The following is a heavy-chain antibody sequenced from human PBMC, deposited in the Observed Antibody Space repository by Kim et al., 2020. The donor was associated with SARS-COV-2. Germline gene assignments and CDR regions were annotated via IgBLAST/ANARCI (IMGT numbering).Heavy chain of an antibody. CDR3: ARGGEAPGRRGSSVWYARYNHYGMDV. V-gene: IGHV7-4-1*02. CDR1: GYSFTTYA. D-gene: IGHD6-19*01. CDR2: INTNTGNP. J-gene: IGHJ6*02. Sequence: ASVKVSCKASGYSFTTYAMNWVRQAPGQGPEWMGWINTNTGNPTYAQGFTGRFGFSFDTSVTTAYLQISSLKAEDTGMYFCARGGEAPGRRGSSVWYARYNHYGMDVWGQGTTVTVSS.